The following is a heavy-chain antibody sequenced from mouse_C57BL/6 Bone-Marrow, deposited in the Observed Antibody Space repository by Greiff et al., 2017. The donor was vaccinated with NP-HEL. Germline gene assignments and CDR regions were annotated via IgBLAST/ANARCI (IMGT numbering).Heavy chain of an antibody. V-gene: IGHV1-81*01. D-gene: IGHD2-5*01. CDR3: ARYPPYSNYPYYAMDY. CDR1: GYTFTSYG. Sequence: QVHVKQSGAELARPGASVKLSCKASGYTFTSYGISWVKQRTGQGLEWIGEIYPRSGNTSYNEKFKGKATLTADKSSITAYMELRSLTSEDSAVYFCARYPPYSNYPYYAMDYWGQGTSVTVSS. CDR2: IYPRSGNT. J-gene: IGHJ4*01.